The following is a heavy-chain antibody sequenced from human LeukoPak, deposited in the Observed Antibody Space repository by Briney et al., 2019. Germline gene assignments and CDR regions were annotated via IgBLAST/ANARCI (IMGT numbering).Heavy chain of an antibody. J-gene: IGHJ5*02. Sequence: SVKVSCKASGGTFSSYAISWVRQAPGQGLEWMGRIIPILGIANYAQKFQGRVTITADRSTSTAYMELSSLRSEDTAVYYCARAGYSGYTPTIGTVFDPWGQGTLVTVSS. CDR3: ARAGYSGYTPTIGTVFDP. CDR1: GGTFSSYA. D-gene: IGHD5-12*01. CDR2: IIPILGIA. V-gene: IGHV1-69*04.